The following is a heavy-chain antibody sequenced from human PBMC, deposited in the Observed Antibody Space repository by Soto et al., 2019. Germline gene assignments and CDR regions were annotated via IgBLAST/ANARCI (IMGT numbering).Heavy chain of an antibody. CDR2: IYYSGST. Sequence: SETLSLTCTVSGGSISSHYWSWIRQPPGQGLEWIGDIYYSGSTNYNPSLKSRVTISVDTSKSQFSLRLSSVTAADTAVYFCVRIDWDDHYFAYWGQGALVIVSS. J-gene: IGHJ4*02. V-gene: IGHV4-59*08. CDR3: VRIDWDDHYFAY. CDR1: GGSISSHY. D-gene: IGHD1-26*01.